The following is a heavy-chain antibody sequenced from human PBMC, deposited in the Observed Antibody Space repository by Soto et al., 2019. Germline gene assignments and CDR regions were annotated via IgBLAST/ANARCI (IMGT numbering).Heavy chain of an antibody. D-gene: IGHD3-22*01. CDR3: ARGGIHFYDSSGDAFDS. CDR2: IIPIFETP. V-gene: IGHV1-69*06. Sequence: QVALVQSGAEVKKPGSSVKVSCKASGDTFDIYGFNWVRQAPGKGLEWMGVIIPIFETPDYAQKFQGRVSITADKSTSTTYMELGSLTSEDTALYYCARGGIHFYDSSGDAFDSWGQGTLISVTS. CDR1: GDTFDIYG. J-gene: IGHJ4*02.